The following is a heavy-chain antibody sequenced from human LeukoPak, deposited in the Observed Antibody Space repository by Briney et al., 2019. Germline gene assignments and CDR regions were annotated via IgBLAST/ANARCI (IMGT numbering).Heavy chain of an antibody. CDR1: RFTFDDYA. CDR2: ISGDGGST. V-gene: IGHV3-43*02. Sequence: GGSLRLSCAASRFTFDDYAMHWVRQAPGRGLEWVSLISGDGGSTYYADSVKGRFTISRDNSKNSLYLQMNSLRTEDTALYYCAKDIAAAGTGWFDPWGQGTLVTVSS. D-gene: IGHD6-13*01. J-gene: IGHJ5*02. CDR3: AKDIAAAGTGWFDP.